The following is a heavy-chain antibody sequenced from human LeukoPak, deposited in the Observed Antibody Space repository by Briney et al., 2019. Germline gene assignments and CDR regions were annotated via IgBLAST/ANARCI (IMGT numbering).Heavy chain of an antibody. CDR2: INANSGAT. D-gene: IGHD5-12*01. J-gene: IGHJ3*02. Sequence: SVKVSCKTSGYTFTRYYMHWVGQAPGQGREWMGWINANSGATNPAQQFQGRVTMTRDTSISTAYMDLSRLRSDDTAIYYFPRELVDGGNDRGPFDMWGQGTMVTVSS. CDR3: PRELVDGGNDRGPFDM. CDR1: GYTFTRYY. V-gene: IGHV1-2*02.